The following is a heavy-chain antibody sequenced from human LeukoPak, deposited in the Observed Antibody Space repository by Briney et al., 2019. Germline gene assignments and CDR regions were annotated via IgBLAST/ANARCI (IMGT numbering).Heavy chain of an antibody. CDR2: IYYTGST. CDR1: GGSNGSYY. D-gene: IGHD6-19*01. V-gene: IGHV4-59*12. CDR3: ASGGPYSSGWYLEF. J-gene: IGHJ4*02. Sequence: SETLSLTCIVSGGSNGSYYWSWIRQPPGKGLEWIGHIYYTGSTYYNPSLKSRLTISEDRSKNQFSLRLTSVTAADTSLYYCASGGPYSSGWYLEFWGQGTLVTVSS.